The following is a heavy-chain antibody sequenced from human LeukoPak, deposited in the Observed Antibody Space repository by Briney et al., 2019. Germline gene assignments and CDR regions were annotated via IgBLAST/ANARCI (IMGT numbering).Heavy chain of an antibody. D-gene: IGHD1-26*01. Sequence: GESLKISCKGSGYSFTSYWVGRVRQMPGKGLECMGIIYPGDSDTRYSPSFQGQVTISADKSISTAYLQWSSLKASDTAMYYCARPGREDSDRWENAFDIWGQGTMVTVSS. J-gene: IGHJ3*02. CDR2: IYPGDSDT. CDR3: ARPGREDSDRWENAFDI. V-gene: IGHV5-51*01. CDR1: GYSFTSYW.